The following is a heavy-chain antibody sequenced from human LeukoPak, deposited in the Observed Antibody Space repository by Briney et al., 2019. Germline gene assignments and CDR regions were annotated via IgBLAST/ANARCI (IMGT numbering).Heavy chain of an antibody. V-gene: IGHV4-34*01. CDR3: ARGRLLYNWKIRSGMDV. D-gene: IGHD1-20*01. Sequence: SETLSLTCAVYGGSFSGYYWSWIRQPPGKGPEWIGEINHSGSTNYNPSLKSRVTISVDTSKNQFSLKLSSVTAADTAVYYCARGRLLYNWKIRSGMDVWGQGTTVTASS. CDR1: GGSFSGYY. CDR2: INHSGST. J-gene: IGHJ6*02.